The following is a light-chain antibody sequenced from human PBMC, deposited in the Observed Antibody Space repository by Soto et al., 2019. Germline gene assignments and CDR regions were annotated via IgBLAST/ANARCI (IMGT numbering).Light chain of an antibody. CDR3: QQYNNWPPMYT. CDR2: GAS. V-gene: IGKV3-15*01. J-gene: IGKJ2*01. Sequence: EIVMTQSPATLSVSPGERATLSCRASQSVSSNLAWYQQKPGQAPRLLIYGASTRATGIPARFSGSGPGAESTLPISSLQSEDVAVYYCQQYNNWPPMYTFGQGTKLEIK. CDR1: QSVSSN.